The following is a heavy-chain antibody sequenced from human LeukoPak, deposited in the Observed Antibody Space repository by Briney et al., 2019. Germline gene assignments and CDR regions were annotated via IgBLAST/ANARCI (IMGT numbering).Heavy chain of an antibody. CDR3: ARLGGDFDY. Sequence: PSETLSLTCTVSGGSISSYYWSWIRQPPGKGLEWIGYIYYNGSTNYNPSLKSRVTMSVDTSKNQFSLKLSSVTAADTAVYYCARLGGDFDYWGQGTLVTVSS. D-gene: IGHD1-26*01. V-gene: IGHV4-59*12. CDR2: IYYNGST. J-gene: IGHJ4*02. CDR1: GGSISSYY.